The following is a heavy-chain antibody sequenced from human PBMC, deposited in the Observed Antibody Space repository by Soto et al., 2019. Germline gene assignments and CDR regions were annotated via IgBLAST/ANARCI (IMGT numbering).Heavy chain of an antibody. CDR3: ARDGRTSGYYLDY. CDR2: IYANGNS. D-gene: IGHD3-22*01. V-gene: IGHV4-31*03. J-gene: IGHJ4*02. Sequence: QVQLQESGPGLVKPSETLSLTCTVSRGSISRGGFYWSWIRQSPGKGLEWIGFIYANGNSYYNPSLKSRANISLDTSKNKFSLKISSVTVADTAVYYCARDGRTSGYYLDYWGQGTPVTVSP. CDR1: RGSISRGGFY.